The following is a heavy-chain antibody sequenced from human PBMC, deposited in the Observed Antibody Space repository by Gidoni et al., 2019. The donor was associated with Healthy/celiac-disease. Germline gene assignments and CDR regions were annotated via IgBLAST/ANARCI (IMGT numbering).Heavy chain of an antibody. CDR2: ISSSSSYI. Sequence: EVQLVESGGGLVKPGGSLRLSCAASGFTFSSYSMNWVRQAPGKGLEWVSSISSSSSYIYYADSVKGRFTISRDNAKNSLYLQMNSLRAEDTAVYYCARDKNEEWLANFARGFDYWGQGTLVTVSS. CDR1: GFTFSSYS. J-gene: IGHJ4*02. V-gene: IGHV3-21*01. CDR3: ARDKNEEWLANFARGFDY. D-gene: IGHD6-19*01.